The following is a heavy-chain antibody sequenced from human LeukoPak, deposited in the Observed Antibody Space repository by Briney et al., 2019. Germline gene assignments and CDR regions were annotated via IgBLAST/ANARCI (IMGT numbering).Heavy chain of an antibody. J-gene: IGHJ4*02. D-gene: IGHD6-13*01. CDR2: IYQNGNT. CDR3: GSGGIAAAASGIDY. CDR1: GGSISSGGYS. Sequence: PSQTLSLTCAVSGGSISSGGYSWSWIRQPPGKGLEWIGYIYQNGNTYYNPSLKSRVTISVDRSKNQFSLNLSSVTAADTAVYYCGSGGIAAAASGIDYWGQGTLVAVSS. V-gene: IGHV4-30-2*01.